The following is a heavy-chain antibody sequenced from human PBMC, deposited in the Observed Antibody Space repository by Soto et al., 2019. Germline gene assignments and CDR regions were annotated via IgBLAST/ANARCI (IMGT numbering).Heavy chain of an antibody. D-gene: IGHD1-26*01. CDR2: INPSDGST. J-gene: IGHJ4*02. CDR1: GYTFTNDY. Sequence: SVKVSFKAAGYTFTNDYVHWVRQAPGQGPEWMGIINPSDGSTTYTQKFQGRVTMTGDTSTSTVYMELSSLRSEDTAVYYCARDGPSGSYNLDYWGQGTLVTVSS. V-gene: IGHV1-46*01. CDR3: ARDGPSGSYNLDY.